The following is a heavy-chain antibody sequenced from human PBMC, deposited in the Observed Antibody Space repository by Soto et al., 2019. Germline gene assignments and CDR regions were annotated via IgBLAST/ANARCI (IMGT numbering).Heavy chain of an antibody. CDR3: ARVLQHSSWVGDD. D-gene: IGHD6-13*01. Sequence: SETLSLTCTVSGGSISSYYWSWIRQPPGKGLEWIGYIYYSGSTNYNPSLKSRVTISVDTSKNQFSLKLSSVTAADTAVYFCARVLQHSSWVGDDWGPGTLVTVSS. V-gene: IGHV4-59*01. CDR1: GGSISSYY. J-gene: IGHJ4*02. CDR2: IYYSGST.